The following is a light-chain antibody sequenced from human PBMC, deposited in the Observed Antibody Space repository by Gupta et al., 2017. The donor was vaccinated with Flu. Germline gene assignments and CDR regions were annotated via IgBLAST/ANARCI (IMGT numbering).Light chain of an antibody. J-gene: IGLJ3*02. V-gene: IGLV1-47*01. CDR1: SSNIGSNY. CDR2: RNN. Sequence: VLTQPPSASGTPGQRVTISSSGSSSNIGSNYVYWYQQLPGTAPKLLIYRNNQRPSGVPDRFSGSKSGTSASLAISGLRAEDEADYYCEAGDDSRSGGVFGGGTKLTGL. CDR3: EAGDDSRSGGV.